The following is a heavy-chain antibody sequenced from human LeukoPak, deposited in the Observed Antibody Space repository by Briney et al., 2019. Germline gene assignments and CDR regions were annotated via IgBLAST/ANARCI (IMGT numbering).Heavy chain of an antibody. V-gene: IGHV3-7*03. CDR1: GFTFSSYW. CDR2: IKEDGSEK. Sequence: GGSLRLSCAASGFTFSSYWMSWVRQAPGKGLEWVANIKEDGSEKYYVDSVKGRLTISRDNAKKSLCLQMNSLRAEDTAVYYCAREFGSYGMDVWGQGTTVTVSS. J-gene: IGHJ6*02. D-gene: IGHD3-16*01. CDR3: AREFGSYGMDV.